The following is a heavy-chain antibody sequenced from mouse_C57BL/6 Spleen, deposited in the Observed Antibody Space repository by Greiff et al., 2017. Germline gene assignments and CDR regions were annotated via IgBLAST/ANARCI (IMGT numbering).Heavy chain of an antibody. V-gene: IGHV1-9*01. CDR3: AVFITTVVGGY. CDR2: ILPGSGST. J-gene: IGHJ2*01. CDR1: GYTFTGYW. D-gene: IGHD1-1*01. Sequence: QVQLKESGAELMKPGASVKLSCKATGYTFTGYWIEWVKQRPGHGLEWIGEILPGSGSTNYNEKFKSKATLTIDKSSSTAYMQLSSLTSEDSAVYYCAVFITTVVGGYWGQGTTLTVSS.